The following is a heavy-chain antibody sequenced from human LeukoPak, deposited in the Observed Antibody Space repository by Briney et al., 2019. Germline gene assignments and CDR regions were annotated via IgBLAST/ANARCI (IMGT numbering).Heavy chain of an antibody. D-gene: IGHD1/OR15-1a*01. CDR3: AKVNNYDDY. CDR2: ISHDGNNE. Sequence: GGSLRLSCAASGFTFSTFGIHWVRQAPGKGLEWVAAISHDGNNEYYTDSVKGRFTISRDNSKNMIYLQMNSLRGEDSAVYYCAKVNNYDDYWGQGTLSPSPQ. J-gene: IGHJ4*02. CDR1: GFTFSTFG. V-gene: IGHV3-30*18.